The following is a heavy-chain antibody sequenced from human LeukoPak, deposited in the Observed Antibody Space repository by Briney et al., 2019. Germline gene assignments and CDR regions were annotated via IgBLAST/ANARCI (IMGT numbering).Heavy chain of an antibody. CDR3: ARLVVGATDAFDI. J-gene: IGHJ3*02. CDR2: INPNSGGT. CDR1: GYTFTGYY. V-gene: IGHV1-2*06. Sequence: ASVKVSCKASGYTFTGYYMHWVRQAPGQGLEWMGRINPNSGGTNYAQKFQGRVTMTRDTSISTACMELSRLRSDDTAVYYCARLVVGATDAFDIWGQGTMVTVSS. D-gene: IGHD1-26*01.